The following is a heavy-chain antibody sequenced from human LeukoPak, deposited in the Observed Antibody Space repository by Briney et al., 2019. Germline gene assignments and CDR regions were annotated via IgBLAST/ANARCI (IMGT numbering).Heavy chain of an antibody. CDR1: GFTFDDYG. J-gene: IGHJ4*02. V-gene: IGHV3-9*01. CDR2: ISWNSASV. CDR3: AKDYGYSSSWYDY. D-gene: IGHD6-13*01. Sequence: GGSLRLSCEASGFTFDDYGMHSVRQAPGKGLEWVSTISWNSASVGYVDSVKGRFTISRDNAKKTLYLQMNSLRPEDTALYYCAKDYGYSSSWYDYWGQGTLVTVSS.